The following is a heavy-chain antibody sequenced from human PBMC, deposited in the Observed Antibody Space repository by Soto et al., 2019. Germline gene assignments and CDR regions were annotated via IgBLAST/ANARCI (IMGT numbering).Heavy chain of an antibody. V-gene: IGHV1-2*02. D-gene: IGHD3-3*01. CDR3: ARVHDFWSGYYTGEFDP. CDR1: GYTYTSYY. CDR2: INPNSGGT. J-gene: IGHJ5*02. Sequence: ASVRFSCNSSGYTYTSYYMHWVPQAPGQLLEWMGWINPNSGGTIYAQKFQGRVTMTRDTSISTAYMELSRLRSDDTAVYYCARVHDFWSGYYTGEFDPWGQGTLVTVSS.